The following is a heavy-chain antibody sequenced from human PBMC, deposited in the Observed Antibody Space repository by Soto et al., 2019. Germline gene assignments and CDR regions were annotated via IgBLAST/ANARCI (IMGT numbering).Heavy chain of an antibody. V-gene: IGHV3-21*01. CDR1: GFTFSSYS. CDR2: ISSSSSYI. J-gene: IGHJ6*02. D-gene: IGHD3-22*01. Sequence: PGGSLRLSCAASGFTFSSYSMNWVRQAPGKGLEWVSSISSSSSYIYYAGSVKGRFTISRDNAKNSLYLQMNSLRAEDTAVYYCARTYYYDSSGYWGYYGMDVWGQGTTVTVSS. CDR3: ARTYYYDSSGYWGYYGMDV.